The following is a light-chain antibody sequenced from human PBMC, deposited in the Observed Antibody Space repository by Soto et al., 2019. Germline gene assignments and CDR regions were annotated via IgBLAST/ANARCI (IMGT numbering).Light chain of an antibody. CDR2: LNSDGSH. CDR1: SGHSSYA. CDR3: QTWGTGIPWV. V-gene: IGLV4-69*01. Sequence: QPVLTQSPSASASLGASVKLTCTLSSGHSSYAIAWHQQHPEKGPRYLMKLNSDGSHSKGDGIPDRFSGSSSGAERYLTISSLRSEDEPDYYCQTWGTGIPWVFGGGTKLTVL. J-gene: IGLJ3*02.